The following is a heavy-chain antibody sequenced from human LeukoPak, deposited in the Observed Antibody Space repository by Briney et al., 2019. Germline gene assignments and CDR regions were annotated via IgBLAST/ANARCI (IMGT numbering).Heavy chain of an antibody. CDR2: ISDSGGRT. CDR1: GTTLSNYG. D-gene: IGHD3-22*01. CDR3: AKRGVVIRVILVGFHKEAYYFDS. J-gene: IGHJ4*02. Sequence: GGSLRLSCAVSGTTLSNYGMSSVRQAPGKGREWVVGISDSGGRTNYADSVKARFTISRDNPKNTQYLQMNSLRAEDTAVYCCAKRGVVIRVILVGFHKEAYYFDSWGQGALVTVSS. V-gene: IGHV3-23*01.